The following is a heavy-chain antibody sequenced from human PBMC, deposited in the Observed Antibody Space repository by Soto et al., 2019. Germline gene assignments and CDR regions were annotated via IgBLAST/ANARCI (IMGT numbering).Heavy chain of an antibody. Sequence: ASVKVSCKASGYTFTSYGISWVRQAPGQGLEWMGWISAYNGNTNYAQKLQGRVTMTTDTSTSTAYMELRSLRSDDTAVYYCARYDYIWGSYRLDYWGQGTLVTVSS. J-gene: IGHJ4*02. V-gene: IGHV1-18*01. CDR3: ARYDYIWGSYRLDY. CDR1: GYTFTSYG. D-gene: IGHD3-16*02. CDR2: ISAYNGNT.